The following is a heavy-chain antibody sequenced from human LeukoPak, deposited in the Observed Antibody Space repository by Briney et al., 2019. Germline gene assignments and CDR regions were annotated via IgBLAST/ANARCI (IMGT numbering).Heavy chain of an antibody. J-gene: IGHJ3*02. Sequence: GESLKISCKGSGYSFTSYWIGWVRQMPGKGLEWMAIIYPGDSDTKYSPSFQDQVTISADKSINTAYLHWRTLKASDTAMYYCARLSMIDTFDIWGLGTVVTVSS. CDR1: GYSFTSYW. V-gene: IGHV5-51*01. CDR2: IYPGDSDT. CDR3: ARLSMIDTFDI. D-gene: IGHD3-22*01.